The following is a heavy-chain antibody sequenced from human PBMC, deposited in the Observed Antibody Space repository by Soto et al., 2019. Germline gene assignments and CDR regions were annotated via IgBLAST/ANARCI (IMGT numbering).Heavy chain of an antibody. D-gene: IGHD2-2*01. V-gene: IGHV4-59*07. J-gene: IGHJ6*03. CDR3: AKSTYCSSTSCTDPYYYYMEL. CDR1: GGAISSSY. Sequence: SDTVSLTCTVSGGAISSSYWSWIRQPPGQGLEWIGYIYYSGSTNYNPSLKSRVTISVDTSKHQFSLKLSSVTAADTADYYCAKSTYCSSTSCTDPYYYYMELWGKGTTVNVSS. CDR2: IYYSGST.